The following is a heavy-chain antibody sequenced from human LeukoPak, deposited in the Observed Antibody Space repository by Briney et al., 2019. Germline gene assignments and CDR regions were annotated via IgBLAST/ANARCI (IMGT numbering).Heavy chain of an antibody. Sequence: GGSQRLSCAASGFTFSSYAMSWVRQTPGEGLEWVSAISGSGDNTYYADSVKGRFTISRNNSRNTLFLQMNSLRAEDTAVYYCAKDPRGDCSGGSCHYLDYWGQGTLVTVSS. V-gene: IGHV3-23*01. CDR2: ISGSGDNT. J-gene: IGHJ4*02. CDR1: GFTFSSYA. CDR3: AKDPRGDCSGGSCHYLDY. D-gene: IGHD2-15*01.